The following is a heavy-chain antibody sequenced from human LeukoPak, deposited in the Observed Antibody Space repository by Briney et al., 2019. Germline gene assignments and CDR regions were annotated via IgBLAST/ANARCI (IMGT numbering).Heavy chain of an antibody. CDR3: ARGDRYDSSDY. J-gene: IGHJ4*02. Sequence: GASVKVSCKAPGGTFSSYAICWVRQAPGQGLEWMGRIIPILGIANYAQKFQGRVTSTADKSTSTAYMELSSLRSEDTAVYYCARGDRYDSSDYWGQRTIVTVSS. V-gene: IGHV1-69*04. D-gene: IGHD3-22*01. CDR1: GGTFSSYA. CDR2: IIPILGIA.